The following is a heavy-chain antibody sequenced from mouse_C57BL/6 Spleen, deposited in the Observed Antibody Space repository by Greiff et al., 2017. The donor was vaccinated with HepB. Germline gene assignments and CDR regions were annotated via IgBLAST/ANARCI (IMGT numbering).Heavy chain of an antibody. V-gene: IGHV5-4*03. CDR3: ARVSLLPDWYFDV. CDR1: GFTFSSYA. Sequence: EVKLVESGGGLVKPGGSLKLSCAASGFTFSSYAMSWVRQTPEKRLEWVATISDGGSYTYYPDNVKGRFTISRDNAKNNLYLQMSPLKSEDTAMYYCARVSLLPDWYFDVWGTGTTVTVSS. CDR2: ISDGGSYT. J-gene: IGHJ1*03. D-gene: IGHD2-12*01.